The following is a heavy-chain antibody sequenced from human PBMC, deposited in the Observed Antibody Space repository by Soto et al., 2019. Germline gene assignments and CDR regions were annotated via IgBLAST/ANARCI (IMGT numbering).Heavy chain of an antibody. CDR3: ARDGGGGYSLPRPFDY. V-gene: IGHV4-59*01. J-gene: IGHJ4*02. CDR2: IYYSGST. D-gene: IGHD5-12*01. Sequence: LSLTCTVSDASIGSYYWSWIRQPPGKGLEWIGYIYYSGSTNYNPSLKSRVTISADTSKNQLSLKLSSVTAADTAVYYCARDGGGGYSLPRPFDYWGQGTLVTVSS. CDR1: DASIGSYY.